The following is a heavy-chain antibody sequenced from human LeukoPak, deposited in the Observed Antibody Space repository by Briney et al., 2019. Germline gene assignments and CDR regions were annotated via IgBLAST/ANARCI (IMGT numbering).Heavy chain of an antibody. CDR3: ARGQDSSGWAYYYYYGMDV. J-gene: IGHJ6*01. CDR2: INHSEST. D-gene: IGHD6-19*01. Sequence: SETLSLTCAVYGDSFSGYYWRSIRQPPGKGLEWLGEINHSESTNYNPSSKSRVTISVDTSKNQFSMKLSSVTAADTAVYYCARGQDSSGWAYYYYYGMDVWGQGTTVTVSP. CDR1: GDSFSGYY. V-gene: IGHV4-34*01.